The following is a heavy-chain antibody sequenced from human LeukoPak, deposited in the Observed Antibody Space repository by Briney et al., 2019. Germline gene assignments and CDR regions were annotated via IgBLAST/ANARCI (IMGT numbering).Heavy chain of an antibody. J-gene: IGHJ6*03. D-gene: IGHD4-17*01. CDR2: ISSSSSYI. CDR3: ARDRATVTNYYYYMDV. CDR1: GFTFSSYS. Sequence: GGSLRLSCAASGFTFSSYSMNWVRQAPGKGLEGVSSISSSSSYIYYADSVKGRFTISRDNAKNSLYLQMNSLRAEDTAVYYCARDRATVTNYYYYMDVWGKGTTVTVSS. V-gene: IGHV3-21*01.